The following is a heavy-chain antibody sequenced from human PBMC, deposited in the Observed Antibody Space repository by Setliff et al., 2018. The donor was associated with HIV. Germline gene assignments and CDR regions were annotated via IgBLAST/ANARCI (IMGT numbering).Heavy chain of an antibody. V-gene: IGHV4-39*01. J-gene: IGHJ6*02. CDR2: IYYSGST. CDR3: AKSKYYYGMDV. Sequence: PSETLSLTCTVSGGSISSSSYYWGWIRQPPGKGLEWIGSIYYSGSTYYHPSLKSRVTISVDTSKNQFSLKLSSVTAADTGVYYCAKSKYYYGMDVWGQGTTFTVSS. CDR1: GGSISSSSYY.